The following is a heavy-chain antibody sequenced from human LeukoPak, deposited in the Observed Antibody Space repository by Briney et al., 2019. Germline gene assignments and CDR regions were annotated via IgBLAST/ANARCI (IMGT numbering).Heavy chain of an antibody. Sequence: ASVTVSCKASGYTFTSYGISWVRQAPGQGLEWMGWISGYNNNTNYAQNLQGRVTMTTDTSTSTAYMELRSLRSDDTAVYYCARGDTATSMVDYWGHGTLVTVSS. J-gene: IGHJ4*01. CDR2: ISGYNNNT. V-gene: IGHV1-18*01. CDR3: ARGDTATSMVDY. CDR1: GYTFTSYG. D-gene: IGHD5-18*01.